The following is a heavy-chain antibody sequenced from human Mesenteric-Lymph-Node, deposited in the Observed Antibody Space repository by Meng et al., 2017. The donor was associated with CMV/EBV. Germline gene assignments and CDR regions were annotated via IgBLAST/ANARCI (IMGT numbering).Heavy chain of an antibody. Sequence: GESLKISCAASGFTFSSYAIDWARQAPGKGLEWVSDISGSGVSTYYADSVKGRFTISRDNSKNTLYLQMNSPRAEDTAVYYCAKSLVGGSSYYYYGMDVWGQGTTVTVSS. CDR3: AKSLVGGSSYYYYGMDV. J-gene: IGHJ6*02. V-gene: IGHV3-23*01. D-gene: IGHD6-13*01. CDR2: ISGSGVST. CDR1: GFTFSSYA.